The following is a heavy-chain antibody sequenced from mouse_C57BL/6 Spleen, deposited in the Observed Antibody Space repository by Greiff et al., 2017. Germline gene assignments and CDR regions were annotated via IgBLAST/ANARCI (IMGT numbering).Heavy chain of an antibody. J-gene: IGHJ3*01. CDR1: GFTFTEYT. CDR2: FYPGSGSI. D-gene: IGHD1-1*01. V-gene: IGHV1-62-2*01. Sequence: QVQLMESGAELVKPGASVKLSCAASGFTFTEYTIPWVQQRSGQGLEWVGWFYPGSGSIKYNEKFKDKATFTADKNSSTVYMERSRSTSEDTSVYFCARHEGLLRAWFAYWGQGTLVTVSA. CDR3: ARHEGLLRAWFAY.